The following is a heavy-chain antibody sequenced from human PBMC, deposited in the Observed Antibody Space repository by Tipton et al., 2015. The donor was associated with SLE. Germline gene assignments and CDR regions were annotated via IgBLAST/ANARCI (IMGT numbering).Heavy chain of an antibody. Sequence: TLSLTCTVSGGSISNGMYYYNWIRQSAGNGREWIGRVYTTGSTTYNPSLKSRVTISVDTSNNQFSLKLTSVTAADTGIYYCARLEKGIGVIESRWFDPWGQGTLVTVSS. V-gene: IGHV4-61*02. J-gene: IGHJ5*02. D-gene: IGHD3-3*01. CDR1: GGSISNGMYY. CDR3: ARLEKGIGVIESRWFDP. CDR2: VYTTGST.